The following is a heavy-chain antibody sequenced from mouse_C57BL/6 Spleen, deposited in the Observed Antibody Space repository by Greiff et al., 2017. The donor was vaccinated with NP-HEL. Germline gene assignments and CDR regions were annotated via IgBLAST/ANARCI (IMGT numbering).Heavy chain of an antibody. CDR2: ISDGGSYT. D-gene: IGHD1-1*01. Sequence: EVKLVESGGGLVKPGGSLKLSCAASGFTFSSYAMSWVRQTPEKRLEWVATISDGGSYTYYPDNVKGRFTISRDNAKNNLYLQMSHLKSEDTAMYYCARDDYGSTPFDYWGQGTTRTVSS. CDR1: GFTFSSYA. J-gene: IGHJ2*01. V-gene: IGHV5-4*01. CDR3: ARDDYGSTPFDY.